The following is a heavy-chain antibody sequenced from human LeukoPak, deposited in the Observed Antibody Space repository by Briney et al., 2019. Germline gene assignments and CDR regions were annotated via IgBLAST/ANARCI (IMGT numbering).Heavy chain of an antibody. CDR2: INHSGST. CDR1: GGSFSGYY. J-gene: IGHJ4*02. CDR3: ARAAGGYTYYDY. V-gene: IGHV4-34*01. Sequence: SETLSLTCAVYGGSFSGYYWSWIRQPPGKGLEWIGEINHSGSTNYNPSLKSRVTISVDTSKNQFSLKLSSVTAADTAVYYCARAAGGYTYYDYWGQGTLVTVSS. D-gene: IGHD5-12*01.